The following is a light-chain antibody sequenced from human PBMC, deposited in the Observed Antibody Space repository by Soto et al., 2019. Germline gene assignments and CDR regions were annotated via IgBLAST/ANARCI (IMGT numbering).Light chain of an antibody. V-gene: IGKV1-27*01. CDR3: QQSYSTPPIT. J-gene: IGKJ5*01. CDR1: QGISNY. CDR2: AAS. Sequence: DIQMTQSPSSLSASVGDRVTMTCRASQGISNYLAWYQQKPGKVPKLLIYAASTLQSGVPSRFSGSGSGTDFTLTISSLQPEDFATYYCQQSYSTPPITFGQGTRLEIK.